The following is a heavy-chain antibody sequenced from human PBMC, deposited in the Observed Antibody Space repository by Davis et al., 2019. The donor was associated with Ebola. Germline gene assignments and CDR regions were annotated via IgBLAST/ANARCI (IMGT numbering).Heavy chain of an antibody. D-gene: IGHD6-19*01. CDR2: ISGSGGST. CDR1: GFTVTSNY. Sequence: SLKISCAVSGFTVTSNYMYWLRQAPGKVLEWVSAISGSGGSTYYADSVKGRFTISRDNSKTTLYLQMNSLRAEDTAVYYCAKGVAVAGYYYYYGIDVWGQGTTVTVSS. V-gene: IGHV3-23*01. CDR3: AKGVAVAGYYYYYGIDV. J-gene: IGHJ6*02.